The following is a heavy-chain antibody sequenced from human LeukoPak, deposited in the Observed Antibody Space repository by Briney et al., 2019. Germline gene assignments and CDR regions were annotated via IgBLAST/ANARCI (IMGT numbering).Heavy chain of an antibody. CDR1: GGSISSYY. CDR2: IYYSGST. V-gene: IGHV4-59*01. Sequence: NPSETLSLTCTVSGGSISSYYWSWIRQPPGKGLEWIGYIYYSGSTNYNPSLKSRVTISVDTSKNQFSLKLSSVTAADTAVYYCASASVGTAMVTGPYYYYYMDVWGKGTTVTVSS. D-gene: IGHD5-18*01. J-gene: IGHJ6*03. CDR3: ASASVGTAMVTGPYYYYYMDV.